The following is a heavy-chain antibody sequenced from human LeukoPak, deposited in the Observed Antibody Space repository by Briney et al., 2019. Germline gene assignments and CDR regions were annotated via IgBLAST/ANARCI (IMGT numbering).Heavy chain of an antibody. CDR2: ISAYNGNT. D-gene: IGHD2-21*02. V-gene: IGHV1-18*01. J-gene: IGHJ5*02. Sequence: ASVKVSCKASGYTFTSYGISWVRQAPGQGLEWMGWISAYNGNTNYAQKLQGRVTMTTDTSTSTAYMELRSLRSDDTAAYYCARDRVAYCGGDCYSEWFDPWGQGALVTVSS. CDR3: ARDRVAYCGGDCYSEWFDP. CDR1: GYTFTSYG.